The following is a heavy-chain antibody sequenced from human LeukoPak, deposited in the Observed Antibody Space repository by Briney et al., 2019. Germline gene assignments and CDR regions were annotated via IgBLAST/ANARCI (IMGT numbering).Heavy chain of an antibody. Sequence: ASVKVSRKTSGYTFTNFGISWVRQAPGQGLEWMGWTSPYNGNTNYAQNLRGRVTMIIDRSTSTVYMELRSLRSEDTAVYYCARDATDGAYTQMNDYWGQGTLVTVCS. J-gene: IGHJ4*02. V-gene: IGHV1-18*01. CDR2: TSPYNGNT. CDR1: GYTFTNFG. CDR3: ARDATDGAYTQMNDY. D-gene: IGHD2-2*02.